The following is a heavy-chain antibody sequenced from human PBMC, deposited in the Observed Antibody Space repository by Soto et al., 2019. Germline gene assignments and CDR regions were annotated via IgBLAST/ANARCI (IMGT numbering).Heavy chain of an antibody. CDR1: GFPFSSYA. D-gene: IGHD3-10*01. V-gene: IGHV3-23*01. CDR2: ISGSGGST. Sequence: PGGSLSLSCAASGFPFSSYAMSWVRQAPGRGLEWVSAISGSGGSTYYADSVKGRFTISRDNSKNTLYLQMNSLRAEDTAVYYCANVGSGGYYYYYMDVWGKGTTVTVSS. CDR3: ANVGSGGYYYYYMDV. J-gene: IGHJ6*03.